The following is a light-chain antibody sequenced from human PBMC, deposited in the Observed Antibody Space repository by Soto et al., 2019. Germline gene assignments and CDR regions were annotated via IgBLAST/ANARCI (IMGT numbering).Light chain of an antibody. CDR1: QSVSSTD. CDR3: QQFGSSVRT. Sequence: EIELTQSPGTLSLSPGERATLSCRASQSVSSTDLIWYQQKPGQAPRLLIYGASSRATGIPDRFSGSGSGTDFTLTISRLEPEDFAVYYCQQFGSSVRTFGQGTEVEV. CDR2: GAS. V-gene: IGKV3-20*01. J-gene: IGKJ1*01.